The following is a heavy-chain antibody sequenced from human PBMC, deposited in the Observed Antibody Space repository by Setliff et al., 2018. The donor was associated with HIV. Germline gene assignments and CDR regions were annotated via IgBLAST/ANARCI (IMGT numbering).Heavy chain of an antibody. J-gene: IGHJ5*02. CDR2: VNTHTGSP. CDR1: GYSFINYA. Sequence: ASVKVSCKTSGYSFINYAMNWVRQAPGQGLEWMGWVNTHTGSPTYAQAFTGRFVFSVDTSVTTAYLEISSLKAEDTAVYHCATALYGDYGGDLNWLDPWGQGTLVTVSS. CDR3: ATALYGDYGGDLNWLDP. V-gene: IGHV7-4-1*02. D-gene: IGHD4-17*01.